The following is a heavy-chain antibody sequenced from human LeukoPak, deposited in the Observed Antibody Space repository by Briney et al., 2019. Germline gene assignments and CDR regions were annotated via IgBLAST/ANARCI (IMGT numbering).Heavy chain of an antibody. CDR2: ISSSGTTI. CDR1: GFTFSSYE. CDR3: ARSSGTYHFDY. J-gene: IGHJ4*02. V-gene: IGHV3-48*03. D-gene: IGHD1-26*01. Sequence: GGSLRLSCAASGFTFSSYEMNWVRRAPGKGLEWVSYISSSGTTIYYADSVKGRFTISRDNAKNSLFLQVNSLRAEDTAVYYCARSSGTYHFDYWAREPWSPSPQ.